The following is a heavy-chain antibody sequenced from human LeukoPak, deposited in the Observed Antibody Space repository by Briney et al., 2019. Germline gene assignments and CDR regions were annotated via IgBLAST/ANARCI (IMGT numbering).Heavy chain of an antibody. CDR2: IWYDGSNK. Sequence: PPGGSLRLSCAASGFTFSSYGMHWVRQAPGKGLGWVAFIWYDGSNKYYADSVKGRFTIPRDNSKNTLYLQMNSLRAEDTAVYYCARGGDDYGDYWGQGTLVTVSS. J-gene: IGHJ4*02. D-gene: IGHD4-17*01. CDR3: ARGGDDYGDY. V-gene: IGHV3-33*01. CDR1: GFTFSSYG.